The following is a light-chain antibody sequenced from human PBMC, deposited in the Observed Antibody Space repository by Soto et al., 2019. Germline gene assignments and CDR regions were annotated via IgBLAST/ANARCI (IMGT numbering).Light chain of an antibody. Sequence: EIVLTQSPGTLSLSPGERATLSCRASQSVSSSYLAWYQQKPGQAPRLLIYGASSRATGIPDRFSGSGSGTDFTLTISRLETEDFAVYYCQQYGSSLWTFGKGTKVDIK. V-gene: IGKV3-20*01. CDR2: GAS. CDR3: QQYGSSLWT. CDR1: QSVSSSY. J-gene: IGKJ1*01.